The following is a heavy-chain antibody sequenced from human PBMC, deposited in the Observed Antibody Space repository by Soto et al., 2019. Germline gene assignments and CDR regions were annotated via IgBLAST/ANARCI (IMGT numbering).Heavy chain of an antibody. CDR2: ISSSSSTI. J-gene: IGHJ6*03. CDR1: GFTFSSYS. V-gene: IGHV3-48*01. D-gene: IGHD3-3*01. CDR3: ARGPITIFGVVIYYYYYYMDV. Sequence: GGSLRLSCAASGFTFSSYSMNWVRQAPGKGLEWVSYISSSSSTIYYADSVKGRFTISRDNAKNSLYLQMNSLRAEDTAVYYCARGPITIFGVVIYYYYYYMDVWGKGTTVTVSS.